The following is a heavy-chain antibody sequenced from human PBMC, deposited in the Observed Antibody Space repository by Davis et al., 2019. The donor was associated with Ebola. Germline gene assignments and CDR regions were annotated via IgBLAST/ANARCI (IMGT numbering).Heavy chain of an antibody. D-gene: IGHD3-16*02. Sequence: GESLKISCAASGFTFSDYYMSWIRQAPGKGLEWVANIKQDGSEKYYVDSVKGRFTISRDNAKNSLYLQMNSLRAEDTAVYYCARESLAYYMDVWGKGTTVTVSS. J-gene: IGHJ6*03. V-gene: IGHV3-7*01. CDR3: ARESLAYYMDV. CDR2: IKQDGSEK. CDR1: GFTFSDYY.